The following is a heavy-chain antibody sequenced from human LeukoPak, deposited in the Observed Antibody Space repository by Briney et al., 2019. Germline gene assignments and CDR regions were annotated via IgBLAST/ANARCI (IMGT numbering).Heavy chain of an antibody. D-gene: IGHD3-22*01. CDR2: ISSSGSTI. CDR1: GFTFSSYE. J-gene: IGHJ4*02. Sequence: GGSLRLSCAASGFTFSSYEMNWVRQAPGKGPEWVSYISSSGSTIYYADSVKGRFTISRDNAKNSLYLQMNSLRAEDTAVYYCARERXXSGFYWGQXXLVXXSS. V-gene: IGHV3-48*03. CDR3: ARERXXSGFY.